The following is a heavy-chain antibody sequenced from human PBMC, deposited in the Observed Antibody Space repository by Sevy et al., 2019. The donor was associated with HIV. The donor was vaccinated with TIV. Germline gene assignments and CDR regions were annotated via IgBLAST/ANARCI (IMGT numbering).Heavy chain of an antibody. J-gene: IGHJ6*02. CDR1: GGSFSGYY. Sequence: SETLSLTCAVYGGSFSGYYWSWIRQPPGKGLEWIGEINHSGSTNYNPSLKSRVTISVDTSKNQFSLKLSSVTAADTAVYYCASRSGLGYYGMDVWRQGTTVTVSS. D-gene: IGHD6-25*01. CDR2: INHSGST. CDR3: ASRSGLGYYGMDV. V-gene: IGHV4-34*01.